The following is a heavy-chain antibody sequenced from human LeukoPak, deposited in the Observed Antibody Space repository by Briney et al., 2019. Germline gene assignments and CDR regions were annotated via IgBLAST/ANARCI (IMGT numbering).Heavy chain of an antibody. CDR3: AKSQKYYYDSSGLDY. V-gene: IGHV3-23*01. J-gene: IGHJ4*02. CDR2: ISGSGGST. D-gene: IGHD3-22*01. CDR1: GFTFSSYA. Sequence: GGSLRLSCAASGFTFSSYAMSWVRQAPGKGLEWVSAISGSGGSTYYADSVKGRFTISRDNSKNTPYLQMNSLRAEDTAVYYCAKSQKYYYDSSGLDYWGQGTLVTVSS.